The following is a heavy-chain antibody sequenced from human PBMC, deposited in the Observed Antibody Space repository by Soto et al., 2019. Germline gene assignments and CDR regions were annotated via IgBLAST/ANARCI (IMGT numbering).Heavy chain of an antibody. J-gene: IGHJ4*02. V-gene: IGHV3-66*01. Sequence: EVQLVESGGGLVQPGGSLRLSCAASGFTVRRDFISWVRQAPGKGVGWGSILHRDGNTYYANSPKGRFTISRDNSKNTLYLQMNSLSAEDTAVYYCATRGEWGQGTLVTVSS. D-gene: IGHD2-21*01. CDR3: ATRGE. CDR1: GFTVRRDF. CDR2: LHRDGNT.